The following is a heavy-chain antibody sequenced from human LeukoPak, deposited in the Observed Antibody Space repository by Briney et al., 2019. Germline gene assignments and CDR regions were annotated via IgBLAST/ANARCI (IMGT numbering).Heavy chain of an antibody. V-gene: IGHV3-33*06. CDR1: GFTFSSYG. D-gene: IGHD3-10*01. Sequence: PGGSLGLSCAASGFTFSSYGMHWVRQAPGKGLEWVAVIWYDGSNKYYADSVKGRFTISRDNSKNTLYLQMNSLRAEDTAVYYCAKGHYYGSGSLDYWGQGTLVTVSS. J-gene: IGHJ4*02. CDR3: AKGHYYGSGSLDY. CDR2: IWYDGSNK.